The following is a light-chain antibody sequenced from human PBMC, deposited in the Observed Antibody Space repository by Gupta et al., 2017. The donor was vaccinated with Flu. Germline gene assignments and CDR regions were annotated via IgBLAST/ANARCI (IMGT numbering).Light chain of an antibody. V-gene: IGKV3-15*01. CDR2: GAL. J-gene: IGKJ1*01. Sequence: ERITLSCRASQSVSNNLAWYQQKPGQPPRLLIYGALNRATDIPARFSGSGSGKEFTLTINSLRSDDFAVYFCQQYNNWPPWTFGQGTRVEMK. CDR3: QQYNNWPPWT. CDR1: QSVSNN.